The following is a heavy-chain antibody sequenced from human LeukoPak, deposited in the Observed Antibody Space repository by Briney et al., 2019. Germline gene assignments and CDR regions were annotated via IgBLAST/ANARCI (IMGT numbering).Heavy chain of an antibody. V-gene: IGHV3-23*01. D-gene: IGHD3-10*01. CDR2: ISASGNFT. CDR3: ARKFYYGSGNYYSLFDK. CDR1: GFTLTSYT. J-gene: IGHJ4*02. Sequence: PGGSLRLSCAASGFTLTSYTMGWVRQAPGKGLEWVSSISASGNFTNYADSVKGRFTTSRDTSKNTLFLQMNSLSAEDTAEYYCARKFYYGSGNYYSLFDKWGQGTLVTVSS.